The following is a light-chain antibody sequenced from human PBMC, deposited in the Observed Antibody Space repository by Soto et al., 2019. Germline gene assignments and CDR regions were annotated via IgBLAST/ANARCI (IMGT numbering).Light chain of an antibody. CDR1: QNISSN. CDR3: QPYNNWLWT. J-gene: IGKJ1*01. Sequence: EIVMTQSPATLSVSPGERATLSCRASQNISSNLAWYQQKPGQAPRVLIDGASTRATGIPARFSGSGSGTEFTLTISSLQSEDFSVYYCQPYNNWLWTFGQGTKVEI. CDR2: GAS. V-gene: IGKV3-15*01.